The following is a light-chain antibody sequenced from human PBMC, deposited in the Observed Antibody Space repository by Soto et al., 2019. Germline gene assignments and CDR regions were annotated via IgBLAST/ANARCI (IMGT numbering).Light chain of an antibody. J-gene: IGKJ1*01. CDR1: QSLLHPNGNTF. Sequence: DVVLTQSPVTLAVTPGEPASISCRSSQSLLHPNGNTFLHWYFQKPGQSPQLLIYLASKRASGVPDRFSGSGSGTDFTLTISSLEADDAGVYYCMQSLQSPPTFGQGTKVDIK. CDR3: MQSLQSPPT. V-gene: IGKV2-28*01. CDR2: LAS.